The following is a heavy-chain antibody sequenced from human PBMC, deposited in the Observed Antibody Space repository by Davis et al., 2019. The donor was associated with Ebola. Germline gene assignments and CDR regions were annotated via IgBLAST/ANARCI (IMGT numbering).Heavy chain of an antibody. CDR2: ITRMGDST. Sequence: GESLKISCAASGFTFRDYAMSWVRQSPGKGLEWVSVITRMGDSTYYADPVKGRFTISRDNSKNTLYMELNTLRVEDTAIYYCARDLGSGFDFDFWGQGTLVTVSS. J-gene: IGHJ4*02. CDR3: ARDLGSGFDFDF. V-gene: IGHV3-23*01. CDR1: GFTFRDYA. D-gene: IGHD3-10*01.